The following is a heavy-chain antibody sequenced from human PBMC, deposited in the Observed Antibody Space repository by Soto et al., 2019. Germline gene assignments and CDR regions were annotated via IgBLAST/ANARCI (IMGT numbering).Heavy chain of an antibody. J-gene: IGHJ4*02. V-gene: IGHV4-31*03. Sequence: QVQLQESGPELVKPSQTLSLTCTVSGGSISSGGYYWSWIRQHPGKSLEWIGYIYYRGRTYYHPSLQRGVTISVDTSMNQFSLKLSSVTAADTAGYYCARESYDTLTGRVFYYWGQGTLVTVSS. CDR2: IYYRGRT. CDR3: ARESYDTLTGRVFYY. CDR1: GGSISSGGYY. D-gene: IGHD3-9*01.